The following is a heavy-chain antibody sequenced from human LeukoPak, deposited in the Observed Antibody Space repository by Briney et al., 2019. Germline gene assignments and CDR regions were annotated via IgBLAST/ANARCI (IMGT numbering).Heavy chain of an antibody. D-gene: IGHD3-3*01. V-gene: IGHV3-30-3*01. J-gene: IGHJ3*02. CDR3: AREYPRGFWSGYNGAFDI. Sequence: GRSLRLSCAASGFTFSSYAMLWVRQAPGKGLEWVAVISYDGSNKYYADSVKGRFTISRDNSKNTLYLQMNSLRAEDTAVYYCAREYPRGFWSGYNGAFDIWGQGTMVTVSS. CDR1: GFTFSSYA. CDR2: ISYDGSNK.